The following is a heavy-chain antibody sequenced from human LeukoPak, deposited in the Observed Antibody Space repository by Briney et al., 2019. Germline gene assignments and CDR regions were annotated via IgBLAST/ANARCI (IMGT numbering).Heavy chain of an antibody. J-gene: IGHJ5*02. Sequence: ASVKVSCKASGYTFTSYGISWVRQAPGQGLEWMGWISAYNGNTNYAQKLQGRVTMTTDTSTSTAYMELRSLRSDDTAVYYCARAYCGGDCYPLWWFDPWGQGTLVTVSS. V-gene: IGHV1-18*01. CDR2: ISAYNGNT. D-gene: IGHD2-21*02. CDR1: GYTFTSYG. CDR3: ARAYCGGDCYPLWWFDP.